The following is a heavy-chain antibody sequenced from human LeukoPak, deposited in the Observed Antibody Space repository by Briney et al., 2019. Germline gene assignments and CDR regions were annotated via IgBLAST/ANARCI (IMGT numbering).Heavy chain of an antibody. Sequence: GGFLRLSCAASGFTFSSYWMHWVRQAPGKGLVWVSRINSDGSSTTYADSVKGRFTISRDNAKNTLYLQMNRLRAEDTAVYYCASGGGYVIDYGMDVWGQGTTVTVSS. D-gene: IGHD1-26*01. CDR3: ASGGGYVIDYGMDV. CDR1: GFTFSSYW. J-gene: IGHJ6*02. V-gene: IGHV3-74*01. CDR2: INSDGSST.